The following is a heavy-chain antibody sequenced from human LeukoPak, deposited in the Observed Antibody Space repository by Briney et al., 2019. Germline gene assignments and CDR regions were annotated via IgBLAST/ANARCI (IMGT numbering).Heavy chain of an antibody. V-gene: IGHV1-8*03. Sequence: ASVKVSCETPGYTFTTYHVNWVRQATGQGLEWMGRMKPNTGDSGYAQKFQGRVTITTATSIRTAYMELSSLRSEDTAVYFCARTTSLTASGYDYWGQGTLVTVSS. J-gene: IGHJ4*02. D-gene: IGHD4-17*01. CDR3: ARTTSLTASGYDY. CDR1: GYTFTTYH. CDR2: MKPNTGDS.